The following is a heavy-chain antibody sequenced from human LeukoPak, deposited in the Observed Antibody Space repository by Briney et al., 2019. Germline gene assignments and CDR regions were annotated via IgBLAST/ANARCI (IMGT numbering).Heavy chain of an antibody. CDR3: AKEARPYNWNDGSPCLDY. CDR1: RFTFSIYS. D-gene: IGHD1-1*01. J-gene: IGHJ4*02. V-gene: IGHV3-48*01. CDR2: ISSASSNI. Sequence: HPGGSLRLSCTASRFTFSIYSMNWVRQAPGKGLEWVSHISSASSNIYYADSVKGRFTISRDNSKNTLYLQMNSLRAEDTAVYYCAKEARPYNWNDGSPCLDYWGQGTLVTVSS.